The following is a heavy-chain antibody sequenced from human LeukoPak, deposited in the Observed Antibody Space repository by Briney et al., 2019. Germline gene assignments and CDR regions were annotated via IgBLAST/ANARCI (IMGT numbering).Heavy chain of an antibody. J-gene: IGHJ4*02. V-gene: IGHV3-48*01. CDR3: TRDGSRGYDMDS. Sequence: GGSLRLSCAASGFTFSSSWMSWVRQAPGRGLEWLSYISRRSSVIYYADSVKGRFTISRDDAKSSLSLQMNSLRAEDTAMYYCTRDGSRGYDMDSWGQGTLVTVSS. CDR1: GFTFSSSW. CDR2: ISRRSSVI. D-gene: IGHD3-10*01.